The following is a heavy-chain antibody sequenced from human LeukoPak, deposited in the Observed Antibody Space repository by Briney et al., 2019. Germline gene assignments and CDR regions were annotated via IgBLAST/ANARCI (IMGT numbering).Heavy chain of an antibody. CDR3: ARFGDFWSGNFDI. CDR2: IYSGGST. V-gene: IGHV3-53*01. Sequence: GGSLRLSCAASGFTFSDYYMSWIRQAPGKGLEWVSVIYSGGSTYYADSVKGRFIISRDNSKNTLYLQMDSLRAEDTAVYYCARFGDFWSGNFDIWGQGTMVTVSS. CDR1: GFTFSDYY. J-gene: IGHJ3*02. D-gene: IGHD3-3*01.